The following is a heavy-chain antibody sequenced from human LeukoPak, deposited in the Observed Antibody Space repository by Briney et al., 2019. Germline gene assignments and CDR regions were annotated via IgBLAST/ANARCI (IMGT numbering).Heavy chain of an antibody. CDR2: ISGSSSFI. J-gene: IGHJ6*03. D-gene: IGHD1-26*01. V-gene: IGHV3-21*01. CDR3: ARVWEFLRWVDYYYYMDV. Sequence: GGSLRLCCAASGFSFSSHSINWVRQAPGKGLEWVSSISGSSSFIYYADSVKGRFTISRDNAKNSVYLQMNGLRAEHTAVYYCARVWEFLRWVDYYYYMDVWGKGTTVTVSS. CDR1: GFSFSSHS.